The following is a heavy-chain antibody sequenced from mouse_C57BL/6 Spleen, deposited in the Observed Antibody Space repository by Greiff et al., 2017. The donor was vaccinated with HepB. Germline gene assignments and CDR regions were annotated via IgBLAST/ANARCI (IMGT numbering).Heavy chain of an antibody. V-gene: IGHV14-2*01. CDR3: APLYYGTHYYAMDY. CDR2: IDPEDGET. Sequence: EVMLVESGAELVKPGASVKLSCTASGFNIKDYYMHWVKQRTEQGLEWIGRIDPEDGETKYAPKFQGKATITADTSSNTAYLQLSSLTSEDTAVYYCAPLYYGTHYYAMDYWGQGTSVTVAS. J-gene: IGHJ4*01. CDR1: GFNIKDYY. D-gene: IGHD1-1*01.